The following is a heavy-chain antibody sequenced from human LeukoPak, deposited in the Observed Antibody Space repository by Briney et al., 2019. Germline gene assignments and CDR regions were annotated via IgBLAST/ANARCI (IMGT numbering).Heavy chain of an antibody. CDR2: ISSSSSYI. D-gene: IGHD3-10*01. CDR3: ARSGSGSYYNDLGY. CDR1: GFTFSSYS. V-gene: IGHV3-21*01. J-gene: IGHJ4*02. Sequence: GGSLRLSGAASGFTFSSYSMNWVRQAPGKGLEWVSSISSSSSYIYYADSVKGRFTISRDNAKNSLYLQMNSLRAEDTAVYYCARSGSGSYYNDLGYWGQGTLVTVSS.